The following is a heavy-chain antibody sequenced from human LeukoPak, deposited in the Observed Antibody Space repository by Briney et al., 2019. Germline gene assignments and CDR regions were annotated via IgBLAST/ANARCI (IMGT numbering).Heavy chain of an antibody. Sequence: PGGSLRLSCAASGFTFTTYWMSWIRQTPKKGLEWVAHIKQDGSEKYYVDSVKGRFTISRDNSKNSLYLQMNSLRADDTAVYYCARDLFYGSGSQFDPRGQGTLVTVSS. D-gene: IGHD3-10*01. J-gene: IGHJ5*02. CDR1: GFTFTTYW. CDR3: ARDLFYGSGSQFDP. CDR2: IKQDGSEK. V-gene: IGHV3-7*01.